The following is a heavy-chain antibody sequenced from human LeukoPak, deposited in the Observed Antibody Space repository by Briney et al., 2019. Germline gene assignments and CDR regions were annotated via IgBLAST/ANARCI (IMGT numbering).Heavy chain of an antibody. CDR1: GFTFSIYA. CDR2: ISGSGGTA. V-gene: IGHV3-23*01. Sequence: GSLRLSCAASGFTFSIYAMSWVRQAPGKGLEWVSAISGSGGTAYYADSVKGRLTISRDNSKNTLYLQMNSLRAEDTAVYYCAKKGYYDGSGYYMYYFDHWGQGTLVTVSS. CDR3: AKKGYYDGSGYYMYYFDH. J-gene: IGHJ4*02. D-gene: IGHD3-22*01.